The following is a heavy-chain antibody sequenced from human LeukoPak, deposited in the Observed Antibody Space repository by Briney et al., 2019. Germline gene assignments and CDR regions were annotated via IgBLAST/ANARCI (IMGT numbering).Heavy chain of an antibody. J-gene: IGHJ4*02. Sequence: SVTVSCKASGYTFTSYGISWVRQAPGQGLEWMGWISAYNGNTKYAQKFQGRVTMTTGTSTSTAYMELRSLRSDDTAVYYCARDKGKWEHLRFFDYWGQGTLVTVS. V-gene: IGHV1-18*01. CDR2: ISAYNGNT. CDR1: GYTFTSYG. D-gene: IGHD1-26*01. CDR3: ARDKGKWEHLRFFDY.